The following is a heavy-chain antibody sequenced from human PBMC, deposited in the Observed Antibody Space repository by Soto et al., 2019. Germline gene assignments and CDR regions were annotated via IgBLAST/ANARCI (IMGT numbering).Heavy chain of an antibody. D-gene: IGHD2-2*02. J-gene: IGHJ6*02. CDR1: RFTFSSYA. CDR3: AKDLFDCSSTSCYSYYYYGMDV. CDR2: ISGSGGST. V-gene: IGHV3-23*01. Sequence: GGSLRLSCTASRFTFSSYAMSWVRQAPGKGLEWVSAISGSGGSTYYADPVKGRFTISRDNSKNTLYLQMNSLRAEDTAVYYCAKDLFDCSSTSCYSYYYYGMDVWGQGTTVTVS.